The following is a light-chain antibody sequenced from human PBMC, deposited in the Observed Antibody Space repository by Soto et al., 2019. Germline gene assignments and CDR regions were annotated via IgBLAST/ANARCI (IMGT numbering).Light chain of an antibody. CDR3: QQRSNWPPLT. CDR1: QSVSSY. CDR2: DAS. V-gene: IGKV3-11*01. J-gene: IGKJ4*01. Sequence: EILFTPSPATLPLSPGERATLSCRASQSVSSYLAWYQQKPGQAPRLLIYDASNRATGIPARFSGSGSGTDFTLTISSLEPEDFAVYHCQQRSNWPPLTFGGGTKVDIK.